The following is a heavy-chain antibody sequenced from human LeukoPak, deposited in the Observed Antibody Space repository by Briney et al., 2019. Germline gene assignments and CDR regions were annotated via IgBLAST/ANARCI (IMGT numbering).Heavy chain of an antibody. Sequence: GVYLCLSSSGSGFTIDDYAMHWDRPAPGQGLEGVSLISRGGGSTYYADSVKGPFTISRDNSKNLLYLQMSSLKTEDTALYYCAKDILRDYYDSSGSYYYYYYMDVWGKGTTVIVSS. CDR3: AKDILRDYYDSSGSYYYYYYMDV. CDR1: GFTIDDYA. J-gene: IGHJ6*03. D-gene: IGHD3-22*01. V-gene: IGHV3-43*02. CDR2: ISRGGGST.